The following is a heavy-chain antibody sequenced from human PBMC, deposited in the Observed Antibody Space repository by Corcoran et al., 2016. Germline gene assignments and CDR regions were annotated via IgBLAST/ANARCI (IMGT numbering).Heavy chain of an antibody. CDR2: IYYSGST. Sequence: QVQLQESGPGLVKPSETLSLTCTVSGGSISSYYWSWIRQPPGKGLEVIGYIYYSGSTNYNPSLKSRVTISVDTSKNQFSLKLSSVTAADTAVYYCARVRRSTMIGYYVDYWGQGTLVTVSS. J-gene: IGHJ4*02. V-gene: IGHV4-59*01. CDR3: ARVRRSTMIGYYVDY. CDR1: GGSISSYY. D-gene: IGHD3-22*01.